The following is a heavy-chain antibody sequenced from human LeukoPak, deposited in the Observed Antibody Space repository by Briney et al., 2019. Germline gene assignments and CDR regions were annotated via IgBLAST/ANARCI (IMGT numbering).Heavy chain of an antibody. CDR2: IYTSGST. Sequence: SETLSLTCTVSGGSISSGSYYWSWIRQPAGKGLEWIGRIYTSGSTNYNPSLKSRVTISVETSKNQFSLKLSSVTAADTAVYYCARDQGYCSSTSCHYYMDVWGKGTTVTVSS. D-gene: IGHD2-2*01. CDR3: ARDQGYCSSTSCHYYMDV. CDR1: GGSISSGSYY. V-gene: IGHV4-61*02. J-gene: IGHJ6*03.